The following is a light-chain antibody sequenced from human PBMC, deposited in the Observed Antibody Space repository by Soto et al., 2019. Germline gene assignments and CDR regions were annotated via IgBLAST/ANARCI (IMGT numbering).Light chain of an antibody. CDR1: QSVASSH. Sequence: IVFTHSPFTLSFSHIYRATLSCRSSQSVASSHLAWYRQKPGQTPRLLIYDASSRATGIPDRISGSGSGTDFTLTISRLEPEDFAVYYCQQYGSAPFTFGPGTKVDIK. V-gene: IGKV3-20*01. CDR2: DAS. J-gene: IGKJ3*01. CDR3: QQYGSAPFT.